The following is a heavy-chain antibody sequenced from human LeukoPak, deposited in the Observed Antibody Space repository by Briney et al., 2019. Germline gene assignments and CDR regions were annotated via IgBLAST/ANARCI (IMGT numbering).Heavy chain of an antibody. V-gene: IGHV3-23*01. CDR1: GFTFSSYA. J-gene: IGHJ4*02. Sequence: PGGSLRLSCAVSGFTFSSYAMSWVCQAPGKGLEWVSTISGSGGSTYYADSVKGRFTISRDNSKNTLYLQMNSLRAEDTAVYYCAKGGYSSSWYENDHWGQGTLVTVSS. CDR2: ISGSGGST. CDR3: AKGGYSSSWYENDH. D-gene: IGHD6-13*01.